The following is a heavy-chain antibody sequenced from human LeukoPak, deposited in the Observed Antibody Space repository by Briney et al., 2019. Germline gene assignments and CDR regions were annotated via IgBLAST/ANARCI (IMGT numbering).Heavy chain of an antibody. Sequence: SETLSLTCEVNGGSFNGYHWTWIRQSPGKGLEWIGEINDSGSPIYSPSLRSRLTISVDTSKNQFSLKLSSVTAADTAVYYCARHDSSGLYNAFDFWGQGTMVTVSS. V-gene: IGHV4-34*01. D-gene: IGHD3-22*01. CDR2: INDSGSP. CDR1: GGSFNGYH. CDR3: ARHDSSGLYNAFDF. J-gene: IGHJ3*01.